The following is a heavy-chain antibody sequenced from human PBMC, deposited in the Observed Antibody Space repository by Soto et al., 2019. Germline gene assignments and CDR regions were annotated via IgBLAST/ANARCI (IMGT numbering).Heavy chain of an antibody. CDR1: GYTCSDYY. CDR3: ASHYDMWSGYLSPVDY. J-gene: IGHJ4*02. CDR2: IDTSGTKI. Sequence: HVQLVESGGDLVKHGGSLRLSCAASGYTCSDYYMSWIRQAPGTGLEWISYIDTSGTKIYYADSVKGRFTITRDNAKNSLYLEMNRLRDEDTAVYYCASHYDMWSGYLSPVDYWGQGTLGTVSS. V-gene: IGHV3-11*01. D-gene: IGHD3-3*01.